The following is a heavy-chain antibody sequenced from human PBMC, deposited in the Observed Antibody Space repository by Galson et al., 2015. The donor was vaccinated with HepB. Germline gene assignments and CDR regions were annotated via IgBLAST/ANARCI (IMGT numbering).Heavy chain of an antibody. V-gene: IGHV1-69*01. Sequence: SVKVSCKASGCPFSSYAISWVPKPPGQGLEWMGGIIPIFGTANYAQTFQGRVTITADESTSTAYMELSSLRSEDTAVYYCARVSWASRYDSSGYYYDYWGQGTLVTVSS. CDR1: GCPFSSYA. CDR3: ARVSWASRYDSSGYYYDY. CDR2: IIPIFGTA. D-gene: IGHD3-22*01. J-gene: IGHJ4*02.